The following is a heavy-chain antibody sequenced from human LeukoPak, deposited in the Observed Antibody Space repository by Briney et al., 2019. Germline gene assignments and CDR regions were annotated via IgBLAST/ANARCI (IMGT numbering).Heavy chain of an antibody. J-gene: IGHJ4*02. Sequence: GGSLRLSCAASGFTFSTYWMSWVRQAPGKGLEWVANIKQDGSEKYYLDSVKGRFTISRDNAKNSLYLQMNSLRAEDTAVYFCTREAAAGTDYWGQGTLVTVSS. CDR3: TREAAAGTDY. V-gene: IGHV3-7*01. CDR2: IKQDGSEK. CDR1: GFTFSTYW. D-gene: IGHD6-13*01.